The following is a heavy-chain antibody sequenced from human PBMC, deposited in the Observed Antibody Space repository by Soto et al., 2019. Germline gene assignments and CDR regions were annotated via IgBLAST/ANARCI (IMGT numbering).Heavy chain of an antibody. V-gene: IGHV1-2*02. J-gene: IGHJ4*02. CDR3: AKVISTIGSKQWLAQTKHQALDY. CDR2: MNPNTGGA. CDR1: GYNFNGYY. Sequence: QVNLVQSGAEVKKPGASVKVSCKASGYNFNGYYIHWVRQAPGQGLEWMGWMNPNTGGANYEQKFQGKVIMTTDTSISTAYLELRSLTSDDTAVYYCAKVISTIGSKQWLAQTKHQALDYWGQGTLVTVSS. D-gene: IGHD6-19*01.